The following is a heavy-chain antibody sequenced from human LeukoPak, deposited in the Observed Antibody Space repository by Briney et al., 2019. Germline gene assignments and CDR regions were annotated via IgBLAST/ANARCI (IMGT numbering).Heavy chain of an antibody. CDR1: GGTFSSYA. J-gene: IGHJ5*02. V-gene: IGHV1-69*13. Sequence: SVKVSCKASGGTFSSYAISWVRQAPGQGLEWMGGIIPIFGTANYAQKFQGRVTITADESTSTAYMELSSLRSEDTAVYYCARGRYCSSTSCYVRWFDPWGQGTLVTVSS. CDR3: ARGRYCSSTSCYVRWFDP. D-gene: IGHD2-2*01. CDR2: IIPIFGTA.